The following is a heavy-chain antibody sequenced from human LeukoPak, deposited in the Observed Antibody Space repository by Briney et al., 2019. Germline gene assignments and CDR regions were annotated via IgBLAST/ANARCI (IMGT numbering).Heavy chain of an antibody. J-gene: IGHJ6*03. D-gene: IGHD3-22*01. V-gene: IGHV4-61*05. CDR1: GGSISSNSYY. CDR3: ARGGTSGMRGITMIVVNQAPYMDV. Sequence: SETLSLTCTVSGGSISSNSYYWAWIRQPPGKGLEWIGYIYYSGSTNYNPSLKSRVTISVDTSKNQFSLKLSSVTAADTAVYYCARGGTSGMRGITMIVVNQAPYMDVWGKGTTVTISS. CDR2: IYYSGST.